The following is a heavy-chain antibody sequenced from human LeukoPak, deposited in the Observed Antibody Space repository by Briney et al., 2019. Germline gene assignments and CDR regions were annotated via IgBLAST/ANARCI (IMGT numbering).Heavy chain of an antibody. Sequence: GESLKISCKGSGYSFTSYWIGWVRQMPGKGLEWMGIIYPGDSDTRYSPSFQGQVTISADKSISTAYLQWSSLKASDTAMYYCAGNCSSTSCYYRDAFDIWGQGTMVTVSS. CDR1: GYSFTSYW. CDR2: IYPGDSDT. CDR3: AGNCSSTSCYYRDAFDI. J-gene: IGHJ3*02. D-gene: IGHD2-2*01. V-gene: IGHV5-51*01.